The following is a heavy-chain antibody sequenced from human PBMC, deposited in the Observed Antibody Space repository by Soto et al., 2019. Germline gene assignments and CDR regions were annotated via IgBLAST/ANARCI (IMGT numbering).Heavy chain of an antibody. CDR3: ARRYGYYFDD. V-gene: IGHV4-59*08. CDR1: GGSISSYY. J-gene: IGHJ4*02. CDR2: IYYSGST. D-gene: IGHD4-17*01. Sequence: SSETLSLTCTVSGGSISSYYWSWIRQPPGKGLEWIGYIYYSGSTNYNPSLKSRVTISVDTSKNQLSLKLSSVTAADTAVYYCARRYGYYFDDWAQGSLVTGSS.